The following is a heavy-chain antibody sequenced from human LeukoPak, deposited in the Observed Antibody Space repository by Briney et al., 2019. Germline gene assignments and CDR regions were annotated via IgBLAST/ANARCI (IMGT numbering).Heavy chain of an antibody. D-gene: IGHD3-3*01. V-gene: IGHV4-34*01. J-gene: IGHJ4*02. CDR1: GGSFSGYY. CDR2: INHSGST. Sequence: SETLSLTCAVYGGSFSGYYWSWIRQPPGKGLEWIGEINHSGSTNYNPSLKSRATISVDTSKNQFSLKLSSVTAADTAVYYCARHPHYDFWSGYYVDYWGQGTLVTVSS. CDR3: ARHPHYDFWSGYYVDY.